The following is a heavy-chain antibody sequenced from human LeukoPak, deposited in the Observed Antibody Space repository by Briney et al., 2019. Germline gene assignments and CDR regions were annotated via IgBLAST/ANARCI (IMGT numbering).Heavy chain of an antibody. CDR1: GYTFTSYD. J-gene: IGHJ6*02. CDR3: ASIIAVAGNYYYYGMDV. CDR2: IIPIFGTA. Sequence: SVKVSCKASGYTFTSYDINWVRQATGQGLEWMGGIIPIFGTANHAQKFQGRVTITADESTSTAYMELSSLRSEDTAVYYCASIIAVAGNYYYYGMDVWGQGTTVTVSS. D-gene: IGHD6-19*01. V-gene: IGHV1-69*13.